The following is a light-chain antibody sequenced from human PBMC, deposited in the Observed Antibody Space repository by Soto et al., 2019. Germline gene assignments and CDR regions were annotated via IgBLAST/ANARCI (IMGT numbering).Light chain of an antibody. V-gene: IGLV2-23*01. J-gene: IGLJ3*02. CDR2: EGN. CDR1: SSDVGSYNL. CDR3: CSYAGRRV. Sequence: QSALTQPASVSGSPGQSITISCTGTSSDVGSYNLGSWYQQHPVKAPKLMIYEGNKRPSGVSNRFSGYKSGNTASLTISGLQAEDEAYYYCCSYAGRRVFGGGTKLPVL.